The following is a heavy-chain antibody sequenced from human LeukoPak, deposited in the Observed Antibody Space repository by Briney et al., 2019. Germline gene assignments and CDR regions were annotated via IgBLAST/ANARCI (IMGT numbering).Heavy chain of an antibody. Sequence: GGSLRLSCAASAFTFSSYAMSWVRQAPGKGLEWVSAISRSGASTYYADSVKGRFTISRDNSKNTLYLQMNSLRAEDTAVYYCAKSLGYDYVWGSSRIGDGMDVWGQGTTVTVSS. CDR3: AKSLGYDYVWGSSRIGDGMDV. V-gene: IGHV3-23*01. CDR1: AFTFSSYA. CDR2: ISRSGAST. J-gene: IGHJ6*02. D-gene: IGHD3-16*01.